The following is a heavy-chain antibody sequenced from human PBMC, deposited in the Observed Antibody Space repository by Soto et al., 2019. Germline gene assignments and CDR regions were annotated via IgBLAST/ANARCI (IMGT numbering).Heavy chain of an antibody. CDR1: VDSFSSGNY. CDR3: ARLPVVVIALGYFDP. J-gene: IGHJ5*02. D-gene: IGHD2-21*01. Sequence: QLQLQESGPGLVKPSETLSLTCTVSVDSFSSGNYWGWVGQPPGKGLGGIGAVYYTGFTYYNPSLKSRLTISLDTSKNQFSLRLSSVTAADTAIYYCARLPVVVIALGYFDPWGPGTLVTVSS. CDR2: VYYTGFT. V-gene: IGHV4-39*01.